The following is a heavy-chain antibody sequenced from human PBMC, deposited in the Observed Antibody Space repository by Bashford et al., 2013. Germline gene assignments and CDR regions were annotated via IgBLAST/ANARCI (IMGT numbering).Heavy chain of an antibody. J-gene: IGHJ5*02. V-gene: IGHV4-61*02. CDR2: IYTNGST. Sequence: SETLSLTCTVSGDSISNPGFYWTWIRQPAGKGLEWIGRIYTNGSTNYNPSLKSRVTMSIDTSKNQFSLKLTSVTAADTAVYYCARDLSGTYYAWFDPWGQGTLVTVSS. D-gene: IGHD1-26*01. CDR3: ARDLSGTYYAWFDP. CDR1: GDSISNPGFY.